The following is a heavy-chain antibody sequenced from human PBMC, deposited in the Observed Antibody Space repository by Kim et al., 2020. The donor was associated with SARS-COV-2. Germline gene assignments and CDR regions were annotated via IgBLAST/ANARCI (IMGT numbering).Heavy chain of an antibody. Sequence: SETLSLTCSASGVSISSSTYFWGWIRQPPGKGLEWIGSIYYSGISNYNPSLKSRVSISVDTSKNQFSLKLSSVTAADTALYYCARHFDYPKAFDIWGQGT. CDR1: GVSISSSTYF. CDR3: ARHFDYPKAFDI. CDR2: IYYSGIS. J-gene: IGHJ3*02. D-gene: IGHD4-17*01. V-gene: IGHV4-39*01.